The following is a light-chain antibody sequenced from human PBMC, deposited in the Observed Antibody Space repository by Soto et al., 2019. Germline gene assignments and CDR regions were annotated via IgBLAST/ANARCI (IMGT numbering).Light chain of an antibody. Sequence: EIVMTQSPATLSVSPGGRATLSCRASQSVSNNLAWYQQKPGQAPRLLVYHASTRATGIPARFSCSGSGTEFTLTIRSLQSEDFAVSYCLPSNKWPLTFGGGTKVEIK. CDR2: HAS. CDR1: QSVSNN. V-gene: IGKV3-15*01. J-gene: IGKJ4*01. CDR3: LPSNKWPLT.